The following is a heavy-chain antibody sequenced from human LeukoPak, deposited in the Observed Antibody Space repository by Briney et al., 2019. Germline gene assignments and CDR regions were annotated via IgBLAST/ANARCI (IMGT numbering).Heavy chain of an antibody. CDR3: ARRSFDWLLSGWFYP. CDR1: GYTFTSYD. CDR2: MNPNSGNT. V-gene: IGHV1-8*01. D-gene: IGHD3-9*01. Sequence: ASVKVSCKASGYTFTSYDINWVRQATGQGLEWMGWMNPNSGNTGYAQKFQGRVTMTRNTSISTAYMELSSLRSEDTAVNYCARRSFDWLLSGWFYPWGQGTLVTVSS. J-gene: IGHJ5*02.